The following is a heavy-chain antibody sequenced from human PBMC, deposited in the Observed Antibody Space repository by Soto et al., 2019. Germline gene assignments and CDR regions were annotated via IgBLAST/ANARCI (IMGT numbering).Heavy chain of an antibody. CDR1: GGSISSGGYY. CDR3: ARRGTAMVKDAFDI. CDR2: IYYSGST. J-gene: IGHJ3*02. V-gene: IGHV4-31*03. Sequence: QVQLQESGPGLVKPSQTLSLTCTVSGGSISSGGYYWSWIRQHPGKGLEWIGYIYYSGSTYYNPSLKSRVTKSVDTSKNQFSLKLSSVTAADTAVYYCARRGTAMVKDAFDIWGQGTMFTVSS. D-gene: IGHD5-18*01.